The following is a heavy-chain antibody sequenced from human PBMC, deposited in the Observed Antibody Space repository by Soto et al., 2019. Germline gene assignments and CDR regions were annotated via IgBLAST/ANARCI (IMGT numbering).Heavy chain of an antibody. CDR1: GFTFVGYA. CDR3: AKDLVSIFGVAPDY. J-gene: IGHJ4*02. V-gene: IGHV3-23*01. CDR2: ISGSGGST. Sequence: GGPLRLSWAAAGFTFVGYAMSWVRQAPGKGLEWVSAISGSGGSTDYADSVKGRFTISRDNSKNTLYLQMNSLRAEDTALYYCAKDLVSIFGVAPDYWGQGTLVTVSS. D-gene: IGHD3-3*01.